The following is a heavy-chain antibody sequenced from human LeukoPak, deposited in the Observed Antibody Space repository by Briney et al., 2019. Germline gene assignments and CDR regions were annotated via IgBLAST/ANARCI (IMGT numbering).Heavy chain of an antibody. CDR3: ARLVSGYSYGYKNFDY. D-gene: IGHD5-18*01. CDR1: GGSFSSYY. Sequence: PSETLSLTCAVYGGSFSSYYWSWIRQPPGKGLEWIGYIYYSGSTNYNPSLKSRVTISVDTSKNQFSLKLSSVTAADTAVYYCARLVSGYSYGYKNFDYWGQGTLVTVSS. J-gene: IGHJ4*02. CDR2: IYYSGST. V-gene: IGHV4-59*08.